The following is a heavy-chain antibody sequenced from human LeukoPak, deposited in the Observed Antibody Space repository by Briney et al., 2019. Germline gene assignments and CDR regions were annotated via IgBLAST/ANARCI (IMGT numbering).Heavy chain of an antibody. CDR3: ARDRGAASDAFDI. CDR2: IYYSGST. J-gene: IGHJ3*02. CDR1: GGSVSSGSYY. Sequence: PSETLSLTCTVSGGSVSSGSYYWSWIRPPPGKGLEWIGYIYYSGSTNYNPSLKSRVTISVDTSKNQFSLKLSSVAAADTAVYYCARDRGAASDAFDIWGQGTMVTVSS. D-gene: IGHD1-26*01. V-gene: IGHV4-61*01.